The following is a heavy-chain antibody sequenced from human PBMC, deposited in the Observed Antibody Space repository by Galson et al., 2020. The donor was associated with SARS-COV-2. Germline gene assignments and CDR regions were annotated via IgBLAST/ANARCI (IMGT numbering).Heavy chain of an antibody. D-gene: IGHD2-8*02. V-gene: IGHV1-2*06. CDR2: INPNSGGT. CDR3: VRQILVAEPNWFDP. Sequence: ASVKVSCTASGYTFTGHYMHWVRQAPGQGLEWMGRINPNSGGTNYAQKFQGRVTMTRDTSISTVYMELSRLRSDDTAVYYCVRQILVAEPNWFDPWGQGTLVTVSS. J-gene: IGHJ5*02. CDR1: GYTFTGHY.